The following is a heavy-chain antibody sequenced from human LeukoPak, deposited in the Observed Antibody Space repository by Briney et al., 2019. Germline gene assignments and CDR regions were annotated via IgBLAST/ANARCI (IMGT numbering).Heavy chain of an antibody. Sequence: ASVTVSFKASGYIFISYYMHWVRQAAGQGGAWMGIINPSGGSTSYAQKFQGRVTITSDTSTTTVYMELTSLRSEDTAVYYCARSRIAVAGPPSSWGQGTLVTVSS. CDR2: INPSGGST. CDR1: GYIFISYY. CDR3: ARSRIAVAGPPSS. J-gene: IGHJ4*02. D-gene: IGHD6-19*01. V-gene: IGHV1-46*03.